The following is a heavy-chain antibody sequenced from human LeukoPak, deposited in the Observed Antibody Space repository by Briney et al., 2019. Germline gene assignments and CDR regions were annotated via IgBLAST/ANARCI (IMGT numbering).Heavy chain of an antibody. CDR1: GFSLSTSGMC. CDR3: ARILVHGDYGHYWFDY. CDR2: IDWDDDK. J-gene: IGHJ4*02. D-gene: IGHD4-17*01. V-gene: IGHV2-70*11. Sequence: SGPALVKPTPTLTLTCTFSGFSLSTSGMCVSWIRQPPGKALEWLARIDWDDDKYYSTSLKTRLTISKDTSKNQVVLTMTNMDPVDTATYYCARILVHGDYGHYWFDYWGQGTLVTVSS.